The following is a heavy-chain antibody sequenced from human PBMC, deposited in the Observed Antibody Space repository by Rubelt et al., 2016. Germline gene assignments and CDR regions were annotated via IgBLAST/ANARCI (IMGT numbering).Heavy chain of an antibody. J-gene: IGHJ4*02. D-gene: IGHD6-13*01. Sequence: SGSTYYNPSLKSRVTISVDTSKNQFSLKLSSVTAADTAVYYCARTRRSSWYGTIDYWGQGTLVTVSS. CDR3: ARTRRSSWYGTIDY. CDR2: SGST. V-gene: IGHV4-39*07.